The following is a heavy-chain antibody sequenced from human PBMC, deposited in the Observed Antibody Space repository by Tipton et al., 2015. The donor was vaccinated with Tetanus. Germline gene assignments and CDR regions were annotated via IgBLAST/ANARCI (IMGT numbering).Heavy chain of an antibody. CDR2: IYPGDSDT. D-gene: IGHD1-26*01. V-gene: IGHV5-51*01. Sequence: QSGAEVKKPGESLEISCKGSGYSFTSYWIGWVRQMPGKGLEWMGIIYPGDSDTRYSPSFQGQVTISADKSISTAYLQWSSLKASDTAMYYCARHAGATVYYYYMDVWGKGTTVTVSS. CDR1: GYSFTSYW. CDR3: ARHAGATVYYYYMDV. J-gene: IGHJ6*03.